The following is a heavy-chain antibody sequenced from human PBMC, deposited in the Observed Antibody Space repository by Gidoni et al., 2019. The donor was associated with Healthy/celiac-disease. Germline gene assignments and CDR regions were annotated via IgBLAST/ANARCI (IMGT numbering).Heavy chain of an antibody. CDR2: INAGNGNT. CDR1: GYTFTSYA. CDR3: ARGQWFGEVFGDY. V-gene: IGHV1-3*01. D-gene: IGHD3-10*01. Sequence: QGQLVQSGAEVQKPGASVKVSCKASGYTFTSYAMHWVRQAPGHRLEWMGCINAGNGNTKYAQKFQGRVTITRDTSASTAYMELSSLRSEDTAVYYCARGQWFGEVFGDYWGQGTLVTVSS. J-gene: IGHJ4*02.